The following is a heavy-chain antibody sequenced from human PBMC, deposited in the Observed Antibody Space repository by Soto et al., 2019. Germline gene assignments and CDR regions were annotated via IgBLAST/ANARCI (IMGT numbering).Heavy chain of an antibody. CDR3: ATRPLVATNLAFDI. Sequence: QVQLQESGPGLVKPSGTLSLTCAVSSGSISSSNWWSWVRQPPGKGLEWIGEIYHSGSTNYNPSLKSRVTISVDKSKNQFSLKLSSVTAAVTAVYYWATRPLVATNLAFDIWGQGTMVTVSS. V-gene: IGHV4-4*02. J-gene: IGHJ3*02. D-gene: IGHD5-12*01. CDR2: IYHSGST. CDR1: SGSISSSNW.